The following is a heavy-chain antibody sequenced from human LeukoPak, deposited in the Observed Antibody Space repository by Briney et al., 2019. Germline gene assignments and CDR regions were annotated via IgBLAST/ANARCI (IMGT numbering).Heavy chain of an antibody. J-gene: IGHJ4*02. CDR1: GFTFSSHS. CDR2: ISSSNSPI. V-gene: IGHV3-48*01. CDR3: ARDRSGGVIVILDY. Sequence: GALRLSCAASGFTFSSHSMIWVRQAPGKGLEWVSYISSSNSPIYYANSVKGRFTISRDNAKNSLYLQMNSLRAEDTAVYYCARDRSGGVIVILDYWGQGTLVTVSS. D-gene: IGHD3-16*02.